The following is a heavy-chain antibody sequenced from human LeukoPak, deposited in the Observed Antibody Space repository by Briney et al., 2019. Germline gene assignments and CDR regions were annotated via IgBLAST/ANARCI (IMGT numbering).Heavy chain of an antibody. V-gene: IGHV1-18*01. CDR3: ARDLVRGRRKWENNGMDV. CDR1: GYTFTNYG. J-gene: IGHJ6*02. CDR2: IIAYNGNT. D-gene: IGHD1-26*01. Sequence: ASVKVSCKASGYTFTNYGISWVCQAPGQGLEWMGYIIAYNGNTNYAQNFQGRVTMTTDTSTSTAYMELRSLRSDDTAVYYCARDLVRGRRKWENNGMDVWGQGTRVTVSS.